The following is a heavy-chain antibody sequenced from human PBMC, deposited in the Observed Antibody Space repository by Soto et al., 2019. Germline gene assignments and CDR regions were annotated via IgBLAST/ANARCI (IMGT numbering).Heavy chain of an antibody. D-gene: IGHD7-27*01. V-gene: IGHV3-48*01. J-gene: IGHJ6*03. CDR1: GFILSDCA. CDR2: ISSSSSVI. CDR3: ARDLSWGSNWYYYMDV. Sequence: EVQLVESGGGLVQPGGSLRLSCATSGFILSDCAMNWVRQAPGKGLGWVSYISSSSSVIDYADSVKGRFTVSRDNARNSRYLQMNSLRAEDTAVYYCARDLSWGSNWYYYMDVWGKGTTVTVSS.